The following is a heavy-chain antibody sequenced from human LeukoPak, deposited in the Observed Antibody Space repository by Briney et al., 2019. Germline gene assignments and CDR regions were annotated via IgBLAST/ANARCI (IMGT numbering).Heavy chain of an antibody. Sequence: GASVKVSCKASGYTFTSYGISWVQQAPGQGLEWMGWISAYNGNTNYAQKLQGRVTMTTDTSTSTAYMELRSLRSDDTAVYYCARNLITMVRGGNWFDPWGQGTLVTVSS. CDR2: ISAYNGNT. J-gene: IGHJ5*02. D-gene: IGHD3-10*01. CDR3: ARNLITMVRGGNWFDP. CDR1: GYTFTSYG. V-gene: IGHV1-18*01.